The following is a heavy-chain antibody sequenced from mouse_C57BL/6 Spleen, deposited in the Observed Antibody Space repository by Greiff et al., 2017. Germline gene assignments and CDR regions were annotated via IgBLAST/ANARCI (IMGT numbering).Heavy chain of an antibody. J-gene: IGHJ3*01. CDR3: ARGDYGNYEGFAY. CDR2: ISYDGSN. Sequence: EVQLQQSGPGLVKPSQSLSLTCSVTGYSITSGYYWNWIRQFPGNKLEWMGYISYDGSNNYNPSLKNRISITRDTSKNQFFLKLNSVTTEDTATYYCARGDYGNYEGFAYWGQGTLVTVSA. D-gene: IGHD2-1*01. V-gene: IGHV3-6*01. CDR1: GYSITSGYY.